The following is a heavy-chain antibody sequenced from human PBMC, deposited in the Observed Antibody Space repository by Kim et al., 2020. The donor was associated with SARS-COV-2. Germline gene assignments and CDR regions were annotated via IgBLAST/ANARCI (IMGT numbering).Heavy chain of an antibody. V-gene: IGHV4-34*01. J-gene: IGHJ6*02. Sequence: KSRVTISVDTSKNQFSLKRSSVTAADTAVYYCARYYDFWSGYRGYYYGMDVWGQGTTVTVSS. CDR3: ARYYDFWSGYRGYYYGMDV. D-gene: IGHD3-3*01.